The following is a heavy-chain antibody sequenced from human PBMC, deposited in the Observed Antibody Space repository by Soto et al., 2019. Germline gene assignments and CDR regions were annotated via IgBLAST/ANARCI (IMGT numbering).Heavy chain of an antibody. V-gene: IGHV3-33*01. Sequence: QVQLVESGGGVVQPGRSLRLSCAASGFTFSSYGMHWVRQAPGKGLEWVAVIWYDGSNKYYADSVKGRFTISRDNSKNTLYLQMNSLRAEDTAVYYCARDLGATITPLQPYYYYGMDVWGQGTTVTVSS. CDR1: GFTFSSYG. D-gene: IGHD5-12*01. CDR2: IWYDGSNK. J-gene: IGHJ6*02. CDR3: ARDLGATITPLQPYYYYGMDV.